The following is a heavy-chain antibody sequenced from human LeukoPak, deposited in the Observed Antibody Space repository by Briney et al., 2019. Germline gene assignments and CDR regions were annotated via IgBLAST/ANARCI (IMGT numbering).Heavy chain of an antibody. CDR1: GYTFTSYD. CDR2: MNPNSGNT. Sequence: VASVKVSCKSSGYTFTSYDINWVRQATGQGLEWMGWMNPNSGNTGYAQKFQGRVTMTRNTSISTAYMELSSLRSEDTAVYYCATSRPKNSGDAFDIWGQGTMVTVSS. CDR3: ATSRPKNSGDAFDI. V-gene: IGHV1-8*01. D-gene: IGHD1-26*01. J-gene: IGHJ3*02.